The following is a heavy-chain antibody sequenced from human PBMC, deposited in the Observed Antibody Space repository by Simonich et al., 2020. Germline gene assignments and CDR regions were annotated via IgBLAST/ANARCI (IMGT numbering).Heavy chain of an antibody. CDR2: IKKDGSEK. CDR3: ARDGLGTAYYYYMDV. V-gene: IGHV3-7*01. Sequence: EVQLVESGGGLVQPGGSLRLSYAASGFTFSSYWMSWVRQAAGKGLEWVANIKKDGSEKYYVDSVKGRFTISRDNAKNSLYRQMNSLRAEDTAVYYCARDGLGTAYYYYMDVWGKGTTVTVSS. D-gene: IGHD7-27*01. J-gene: IGHJ6*03. CDR1: GFTFSSYW.